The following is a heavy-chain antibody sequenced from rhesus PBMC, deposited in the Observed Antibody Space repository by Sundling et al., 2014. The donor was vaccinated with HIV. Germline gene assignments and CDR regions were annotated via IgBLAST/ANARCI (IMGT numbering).Heavy chain of an antibody. D-gene: IGHD3-34*01. CDR1: GGSISSSNW. Sequence: QVQLQESGPGLLKPSETLPLTCAVSGGSISSSNWWSWIRQPPGKGLEWIGRISGSEGYTSDNPSLKSRVTISTDTSTNQFSLRLHSVTAADTAVYYCSRIWAGDSWGQGILVTVSS. CDR2: ISGSEGYT. V-gene: IGHV4-92*01. CDR3: SRIWAGDS. J-gene: IGHJ4*01.